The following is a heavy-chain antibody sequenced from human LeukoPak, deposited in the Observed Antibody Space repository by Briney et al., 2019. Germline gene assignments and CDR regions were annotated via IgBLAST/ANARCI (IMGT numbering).Heavy chain of an antibody. Sequence: PSETLSLTCTVSGGSISSYYWSWIRQPTGKGLEWIGYIYYSGSTNYNPSLKSRVTISVDTSKNQFSLKLSSVTAADTAVYYCARVGTDLASRFDPWGQGTLVTVSS. V-gene: IGHV4-59*01. CDR3: ARVGTDLASRFDP. J-gene: IGHJ5*02. CDR2: IYYSGST. D-gene: IGHD2-8*02. CDR1: GGSISSYY.